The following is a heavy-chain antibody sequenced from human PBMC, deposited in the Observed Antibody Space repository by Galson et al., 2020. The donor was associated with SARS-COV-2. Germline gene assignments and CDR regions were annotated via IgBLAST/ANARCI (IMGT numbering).Heavy chain of an antibody. Sequence: GGSLRLSCAASGFTFSSYAMSWVRQAPGKGLEWVSAISGSGGSTYYADSVKDRFTISRDNSKNTLYLQMNSLRAEDTAVYYCAKDGYNYDYFDYWGQGTLVTVSS. J-gene: IGHJ4*02. D-gene: IGHD5-12*01. V-gene: IGHV3-23*01. CDR1: GFTFSSYA. CDR3: AKDGYNYDYFDY. CDR2: ISGSGGST.